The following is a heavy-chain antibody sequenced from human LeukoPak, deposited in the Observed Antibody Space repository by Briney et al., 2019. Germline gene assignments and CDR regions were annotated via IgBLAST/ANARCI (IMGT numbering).Heavy chain of an antibody. CDR2: IYGNDDK. Sequence: SGPTLVHPTQTLTLTCTFSGFSLSTNEVGVGWIRQPPGKALEWLALIYGNDDKRYSPSLKSRLTITKDTSKNQVVLTMTNMDPVDTATYYCAHRRGIVGHGYYFDYWGQGTLVTVSS. CDR3: AHRRGIVGHGYYFDY. V-gene: IGHV2-5*01. J-gene: IGHJ4*02. CDR1: GFSLSTNEVG. D-gene: IGHD1-26*01.